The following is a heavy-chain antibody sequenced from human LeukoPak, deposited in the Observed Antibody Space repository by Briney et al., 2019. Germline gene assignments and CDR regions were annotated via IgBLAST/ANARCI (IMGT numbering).Heavy chain of an antibody. CDR2: INPSGGST. V-gene: IGHV1-46*01. CDR3: AREMATNRRFFDY. J-gene: IGHJ4*02. CDR1: GYIFTNYH. Sequence: EASVKVSCKASGYIFTNYHMHWVRQAPGQGLEWMGIINPSGGSTSYAQKFQGRVTMTRDMSTSTVYMELSSLRSEDTAVYYCAREMATNRRFFDYWGQGTLVTVSS. D-gene: IGHD5-24*01.